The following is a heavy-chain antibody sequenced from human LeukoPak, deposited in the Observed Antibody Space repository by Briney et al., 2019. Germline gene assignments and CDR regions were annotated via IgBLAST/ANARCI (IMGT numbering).Heavy chain of an antibody. D-gene: IGHD4-17*01. CDR3: AREGRTGDYEGY. CDR2: ISSSGST. J-gene: IGHJ4*02. V-gene: IGHV4-4*07. Sequence: SETLSLTCTVSCGSIGRYYWSLIRQPARKGLEWIERISSSGSTNYNPSLKSPLTMSVDTSKNQFSLRLTSVTAADTAVYYCAREGRTGDYEGYWGQGTLVTVSS. CDR1: CGSIGRYY.